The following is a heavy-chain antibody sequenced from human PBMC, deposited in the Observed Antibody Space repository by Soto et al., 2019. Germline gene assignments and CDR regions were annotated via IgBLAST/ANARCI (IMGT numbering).Heavy chain of an antibody. CDR3: AREPYSYDSSGYYSQAFDI. D-gene: IGHD3-22*01. Sequence: EVQLVESGGGLVQPGGSLRLSCAASGFTFSSYSMNWVRQAPGKGLEWVSYISSTSGTIYYADSVKGRFTISRDNAKNSLYLQMNSLRDEDTAVYYCAREPYSYDSSGYYSQAFDIWGQGTMVTVSS. CDR1: GFTFSSYS. J-gene: IGHJ3*02. V-gene: IGHV3-48*02. CDR2: ISSTSGTI.